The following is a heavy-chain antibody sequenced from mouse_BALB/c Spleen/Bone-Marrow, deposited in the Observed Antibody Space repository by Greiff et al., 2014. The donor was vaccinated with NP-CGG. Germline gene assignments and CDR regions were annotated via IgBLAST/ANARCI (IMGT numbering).Heavy chain of an antibody. Sequence: EVQLVESGGGLVKPGGSLKISCAASGFTFSDYYMYWVRQTPEKRLEWVATISDGGTYTFYPDSVKGRFTISRDNAKNNLYLQMSSLQSEDTAMYYCTRSGKRYGAMDYWGQGTSVTVSS. V-gene: IGHV5-4*02. J-gene: IGHJ4*01. CDR2: ISDGGTYT. D-gene: IGHD2-10*02. CDR3: TRSGKRYGAMDY. CDR1: GFTFSDYY.